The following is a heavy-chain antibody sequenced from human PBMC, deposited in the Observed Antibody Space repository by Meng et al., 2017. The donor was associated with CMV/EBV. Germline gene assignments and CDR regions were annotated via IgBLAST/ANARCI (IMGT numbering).Heavy chain of an antibody. Sequence: EVQLVESGGSFVRRGGSLKLSCADFGFNFSDYWMHWVRQAPGEGPVWVSRIDTDGTVTSYAESVRGRFTISRDNSKNTLYLQMNDLRAGDSGVYYCVRDLVGNRDSWGHGTLVTVSS. D-gene: IGHD1-14*01. CDR1: GFNFSDYW. CDR3: VRDLVGNRDS. CDR2: IDTDGTVT. V-gene: IGHV3-74*03. J-gene: IGHJ5*01.